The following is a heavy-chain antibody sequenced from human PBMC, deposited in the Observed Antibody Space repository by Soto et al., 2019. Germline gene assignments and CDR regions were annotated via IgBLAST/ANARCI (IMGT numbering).Heavy chain of an antibody. CDR3: ARGVGRYGSGNGGNSPDY. J-gene: IGHJ4*02. CDR2: INPNSGGT. V-gene: IGHV1-2*04. Sequence: QVQLVQSGAEVKKPGASVKVSCKASGYTFTGYYMHWVRQAPGQGLEWMGWINPNSGGTNYAQKFQGWVTMTRDTSISTAYMELSRLRSDDTAVYYCARGVGRYGSGNGGNSPDYWGQGTLVTVSS. CDR1: GYTFTGYY. D-gene: IGHD3-10*01.